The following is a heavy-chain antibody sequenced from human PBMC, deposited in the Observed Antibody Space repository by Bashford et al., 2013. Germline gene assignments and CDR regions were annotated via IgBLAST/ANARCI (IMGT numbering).Heavy chain of an antibody. CDR1: GYTFTGYY. CDR3: ARGVLLSNYDILTGYYSRGRIRGFDP. V-gene: IGHV1-2*04. CDR2: INPNSGGT. Sequence: ASVKVSCKASGYTFTGYYMHWVRQAPGQGLEWMGWINPNSGGTNYAQKFQGWVTMTRDTSISTAYMELSRLRSDDTAVYYCARGVLLSNYDILTGYYSRGRIRGFDPWGQGTLVTVSS. D-gene: IGHD3-9*01. J-gene: IGHJ5*02.